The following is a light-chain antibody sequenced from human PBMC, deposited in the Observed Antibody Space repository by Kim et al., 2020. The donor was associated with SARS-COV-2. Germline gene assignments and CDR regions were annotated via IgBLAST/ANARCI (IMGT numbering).Light chain of an antibody. J-gene: IGKJ2*01. V-gene: IGKV2-30*02. CDR2: QVS. Sequence: QPASIACRSSQSLVHSDGNTYLNWYQRGPGQSPRRLSYQVSNRDSGVPDRFSGSGTGTDFTLKISRVEAEDVGVYYCMQATDWPNTFGQGTKLEI. CDR3: MQATDWPNT. CDR1: QSLVHSDGNTY.